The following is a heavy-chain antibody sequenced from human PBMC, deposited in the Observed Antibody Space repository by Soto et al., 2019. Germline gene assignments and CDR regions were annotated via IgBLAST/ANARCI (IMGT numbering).Heavy chain of an antibody. V-gene: IGHV3-21*01. J-gene: IGHJ3*02. Sequence: GGSLRLSCAASGFTFSTYSMNWVRQAPGKGLEWVSSITSSSTYIYYADSLKGRFTLSRDNSKNSLYLQMNSLRAEDTAVYYCARLYCRGGSCYSGDAFDIWGQGTMVTV. CDR3: ARLYCRGGSCYSGDAFDI. CDR1: GFTFSTYS. D-gene: IGHD2-15*01. CDR2: ITSSSTYI.